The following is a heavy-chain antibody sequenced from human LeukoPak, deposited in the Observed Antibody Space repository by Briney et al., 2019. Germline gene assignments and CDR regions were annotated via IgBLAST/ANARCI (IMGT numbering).Heavy chain of an antibody. Sequence: PSETLSLTCTVSGGSISSRSYYWGWIRQPPGKGLEWIGSIYYSGSTYYNPSLQSRVTISVDTSKNQFSLKLNSVTAADTAVYYCASVRRGFGESSKYYAYYYMGVWGKGTTVTISS. D-gene: IGHD3-10*01. CDR1: GGSISSRSYY. CDR2: IYYSGST. V-gene: IGHV4-39*01. J-gene: IGHJ6*03. CDR3: ASVRRGFGESSKYYAYYYMGV.